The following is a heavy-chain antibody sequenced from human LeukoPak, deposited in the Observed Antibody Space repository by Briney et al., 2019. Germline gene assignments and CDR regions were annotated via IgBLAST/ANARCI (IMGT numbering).Heavy chain of an antibody. CDR3: ARGTGWYPDY. V-gene: IGHV3-7*01. Sequence: GGSLRLSCAASGFTFINFWMNWVRQAPGKGLEWVANIKDDGRDKNYVDSVKGRFTISRDNAKKSLYLQMNSLRAEDTAIYYCARGTGWYPDYWGQGILVTVSS. J-gene: IGHJ4*02. D-gene: IGHD6-19*01. CDR1: GFTFINFW. CDR2: IKDDGRDK.